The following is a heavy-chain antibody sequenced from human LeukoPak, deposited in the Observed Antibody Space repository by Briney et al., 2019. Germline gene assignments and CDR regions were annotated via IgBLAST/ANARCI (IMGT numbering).Heavy chain of an antibody. D-gene: IGHD3-22*01. J-gene: IGHJ4*02. CDR2: INAGNGNT. V-gene: IGHV1-3*03. CDR3: ARVHDSSGYYYVPLHY. CDR1: GYTFTSYA. Sequence: ASVKVSCKASGYTFTSYAMHWVRQAPGQRLEWMGWINAGNGNTKYSQEFQGRVTITRDTSASTAYMELSSLRSEDMAVYYCARVHDSSGYYYVPLHYWGQGTLVTVSS.